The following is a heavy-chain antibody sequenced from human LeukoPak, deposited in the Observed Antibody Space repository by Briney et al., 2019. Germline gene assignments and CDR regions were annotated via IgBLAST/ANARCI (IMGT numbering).Heavy chain of an antibody. J-gene: IGHJ4*02. D-gene: IGHD6-13*01. CDR3: ARAGYSSSWDPWDY. Sequence: SETLSLTCAVYGGSFSGYYWSWIRQPPGKGLEWIGEINHSGSTKYNPSLKSRVTISVDTSKNQFSLKLSSVTTADTAVYYCARAGYSSSWDPWDYWGQGTLVTVSS. CDR1: GGSFSGYY. CDR2: INHSGST. V-gene: IGHV4-34*01.